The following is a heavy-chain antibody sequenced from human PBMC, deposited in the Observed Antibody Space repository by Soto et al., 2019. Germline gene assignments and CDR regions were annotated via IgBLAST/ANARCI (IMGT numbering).Heavy chain of an antibody. D-gene: IGHD4-17*01. CDR3: ARDLMTTGAFDI. J-gene: IGHJ3*02. V-gene: IGHV4-59*12. CDR2: IYYSGST. Sequence: SETLSLTCTVSGGSISSYYWSWIRQPPGKGLEWIGYIYYSGSTYYNPSLKSRVTISVDTSKNQFSLKLSSVTAADTAVYYCARDLMTTGAFDIWGQGTMVTVSS. CDR1: GGSISSYY.